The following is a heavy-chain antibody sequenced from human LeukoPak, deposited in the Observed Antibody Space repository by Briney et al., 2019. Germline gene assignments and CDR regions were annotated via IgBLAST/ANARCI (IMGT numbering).Heavy chain of an antibody. Sequence: GASVKVSCKASGYTFTNYTMHWVRQAPGQRLEWMGWINAGNGNTKYSQEFQGRVTITRDTSASTAYMELRSLTSEDMAVYYCTRAGYCSGGSCYPNAFDIWGQGTMVSVSS. CDR2: INAGNGNT. J-gene: IGHJ3*02. V-gene: IGHV1-3*03. D-gene: IGHD2-15*01. CDR3: TRAGYCSGGSCYPNAFDI. CDR1: GYTFTNYT.